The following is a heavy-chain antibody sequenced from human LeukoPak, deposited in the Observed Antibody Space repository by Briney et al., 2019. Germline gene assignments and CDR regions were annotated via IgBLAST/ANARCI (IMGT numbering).Heavy chain of an antibody. CDR2: IYYSGST. CDR1: GGSISSYY. Sequence: SETLSLTCTVSGGSISSYYWSWLRQPPGKGLEWIGYIYYSGSTNYNPSLKSRVTISVDTSKNQFSLKLSSVTAADTAVYYCARDYYDSSGLIDYWGQGTLVTVSS. J-gene: IGHJ4*02. D-gene: IGHD3-22*01. CDR3: ARDYYDSSGLIDY. V-gene: IGHV4-59*01.